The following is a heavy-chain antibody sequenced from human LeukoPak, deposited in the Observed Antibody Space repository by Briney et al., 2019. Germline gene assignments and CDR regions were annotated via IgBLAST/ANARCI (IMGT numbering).Heavy chain of an antibody. J-gene: IGHJ4*02. CDR1: GFTFSSYE. D-gene: IGHD3-16*02. V-gene: IGHV3-48*03. CDR3: ARDLYTYDYVWGSYREFDY. Sequence: GGSLRLSXAASGFTFSSYEMNWVRQAPGKGLEWVSYISSSGSTIYYADSVKGRFTISRDNAKNSLYLQMNSLRAEDTAVYCCARDLYTYDYVWGSYREFDYWGQGTLVTVSS. CDR2: ISSSGSTI.